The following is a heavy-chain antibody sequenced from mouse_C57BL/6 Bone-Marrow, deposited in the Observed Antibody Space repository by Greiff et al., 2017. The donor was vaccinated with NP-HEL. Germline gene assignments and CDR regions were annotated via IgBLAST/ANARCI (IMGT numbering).Heavy chain of an antibody. J-gene: IGHJ4*01. D-gene: IGHD1-1*01. CDR3: TTGANYYGSSCAMDY. V-gene: IGHV14-4*01. Sequence: VHVKQSGAELVRPGASVKLSCTASGFNIKDDYMHWVKQRPEQGLEWIGWIDPENGDTEYASKFQGKATITADTSSNTAYLQLSSLTSEDTAVYYCTTGANYYGSSCAMDYWGQGTSVTVSS. CDR1: GFNIKDDY. CDR2: IDPENGDT.